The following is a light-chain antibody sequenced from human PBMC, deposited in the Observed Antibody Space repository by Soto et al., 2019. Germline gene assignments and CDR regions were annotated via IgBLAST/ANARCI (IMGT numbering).Light chain of an antibody. CDR3: QAWDSSTLGV. J-gene: IGLJ1*01. CDR1: KLGDKY. CDR2: QDS. Sequence: SYELTQPPSVSVSPGQTASITCSGDKLGDKYACWYQQKPRQSPVLVIYQDSKRPSGIPERFSGSNSGNTATLTISGTQAMDEADYYCQAWDSSTLGVFGTGTKLTVL. V-gene: IGLV3-1*01.